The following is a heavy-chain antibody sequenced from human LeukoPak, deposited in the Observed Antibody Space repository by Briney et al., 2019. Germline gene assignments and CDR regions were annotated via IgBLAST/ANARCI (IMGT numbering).Heavy chain of an antibody. J-gene: IGHJ4*02. D-gene: IGHD5-12*01. CDR3: AKRASGHENN. CDR1: GFPFSSHE. V-gene: IGHV3-23*01. Sequence: GGSLRLSCEGSGFPFSSHEMNWVRQAPGKGLEWVSGISGSGGGTYYADSVKGRFTISRDNSKNTLYLQMNSLRPDDTAVYYCAKRASGHENNWGQGTLVTVSS. CDR2: ISGSGGGT.